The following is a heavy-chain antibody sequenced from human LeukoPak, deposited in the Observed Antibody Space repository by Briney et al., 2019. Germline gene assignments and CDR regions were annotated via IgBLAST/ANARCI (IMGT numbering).Heavy chain of an antibody. D-gene: IGHD5-18*01. Sequence: GRSLRLPCAASGFTFSPYAILWVRQATGRGLEWVAVISYDGSNKFYADSVKGRFTISRDNSKNTLYLQMNSLRAEDTAVYYCAKDLYKAMATWYFDYWGQGTLVTVSS. V-gene: IGHV3-30*04. CDR1: GFTFSPYA. J-gene: IGHJ4*02. CDR2: ISYDGSNK. CDR3: AKDLYKAMATWYFDY.